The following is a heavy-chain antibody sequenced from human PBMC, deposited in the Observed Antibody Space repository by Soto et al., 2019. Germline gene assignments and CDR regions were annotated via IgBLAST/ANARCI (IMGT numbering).Heavy chain of an antibody. CDR3: ARVGGYYLNWFDP. Sequence: QLQLQESGSGLVKPSQTLSLTCAVSGGSISSGGYSWSWIRQPPGKGLEWIGYTYHSGSTYYNPSLKSRVTISVDRSKNQFSLKLSSVTAADTAVYYCARVGGYYLNWFDPWGPGTLVTVSS. CDR2: TYHSGST. CDR1: GGSISSGGYS. D-gene: IGHD3-10*01. V-gene: IGHV4-30-2*01. J-gene: IGHJ5*02.